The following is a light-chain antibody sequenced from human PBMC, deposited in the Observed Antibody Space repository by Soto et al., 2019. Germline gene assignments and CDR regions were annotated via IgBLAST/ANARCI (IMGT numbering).Light chain of an antibody. CDR2: EAS. CDR1: QSFTKW. J-gene: IGKJ1*01. V-gene: IGKV1-5*03. CDR3: HNYDSVSSTT. Sequence: DIQMTQSPSTLAASVGDRVTITCRASQSFTKWLAWYQQKPGKAPQLLIYEASRLKSGVPLRFSGNASWTEFTLTISGLQAADFAAKYSHNYDSVSSTTSGHGTKV.